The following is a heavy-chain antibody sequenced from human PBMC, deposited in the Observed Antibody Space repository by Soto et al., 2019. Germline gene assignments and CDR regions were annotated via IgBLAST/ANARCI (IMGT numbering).Heavy chain of an antibody. Sequence: ASETLSLTCAVYGGSFSGYYWSWIRQPPGKGLEWIGEINHSGSTNYNPSLKSRVTISVDTSKNQFSLKLSSVTAADTAVYYCARDASRRGTYGMDVWGQGTTVTVSS. CDR2: INHSGST. D-gene: IGHD3-16*01. J-gene: IGHJ6*02. CDR1: GGSFSGYY. CDR3: ARDASRRGTYGMDV. V-gene: IGHV4-34*01.